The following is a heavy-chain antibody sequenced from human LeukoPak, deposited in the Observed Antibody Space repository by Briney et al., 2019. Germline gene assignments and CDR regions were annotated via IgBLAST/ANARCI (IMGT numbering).Heavy chain of an antibody. CDR2: INHSGST. CDR3: ARELSGIAVVRGVIIRYFDY. Sequence: SETLSLTCAVYGGSFSGYYWSWIREPPGKGLECIVEINHSGSTNYHPSLQSRVTIPVHTSKTQFPLKLSSVTAADTAVYYCARELSGIAVVRGVIIRYFDYWGQGTLVTVSS. D-gene: IGHD3-10*01. V-gene: IGHV4-34*01. CDR1: GGSFSGYY. J-gene: IGHJ4*02.